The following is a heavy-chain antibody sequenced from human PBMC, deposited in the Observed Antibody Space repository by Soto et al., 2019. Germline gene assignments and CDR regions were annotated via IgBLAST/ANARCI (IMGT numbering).Heavy chain of an antibody. V-gene: IGHV4-34*01. CDR2: INHSGST. D-gene: IGHD6-19*01. J-gene: IGHJ4*02. Sequence: SETLSLTCAVYGGSFSGYYWSWIRQPPGKGLEWIGEINHSGSTNYNPSLKSRVTISVDTSKNQFSLKLSSVTAADTAVYYCARVGISGWYSYWGQGTLVTVSS. CDR3: ARVGISGWYSY. CDR1: GGSFSGYY.